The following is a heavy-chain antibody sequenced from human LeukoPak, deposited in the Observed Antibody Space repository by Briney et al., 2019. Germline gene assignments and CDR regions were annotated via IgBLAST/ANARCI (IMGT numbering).Heavy chain of an antibody. CDR1: GYTFTTYG. CDR2: ISGYHGDT. J-gene: IGHJ4*02. D-gene: IGHD3-10*01. V-gene: IGHV1-18*01. CDR3: ARAPTSYSSGSFSKYYFDS. Sequence: ASVTVSCKASGYTFTTYGISWVRQAPGQGLEWMGWISGYHGDTDYAQKFQGRVTMTTDTSTSAAYMELKSLKSDDTAVYYCARAPTSYSSGSFSKYYFDSWGQGTLVTVSS.